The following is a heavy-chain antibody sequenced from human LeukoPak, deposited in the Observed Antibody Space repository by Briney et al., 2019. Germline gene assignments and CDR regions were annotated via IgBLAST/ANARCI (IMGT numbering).Heavy chain of an antibody. CDR2: IKQDGIER. D-gene: IGHD2-2*01. J-gene: IGHJ4*02. Sequence: PGRSLRLSCAASGFTFSSYWMSWVRQAPVKGLEWVANIKQDGIERYYVDSVKGRFTISRDNAKNSLYLQMNSLRAEDTAVYYCARRRCTSTSCFADYWGQGTLVTVSS. V-gene: IGHV3-7*01. CDR1: GFTFSSYW. CDR3: ARRRCTSTSCFADY.